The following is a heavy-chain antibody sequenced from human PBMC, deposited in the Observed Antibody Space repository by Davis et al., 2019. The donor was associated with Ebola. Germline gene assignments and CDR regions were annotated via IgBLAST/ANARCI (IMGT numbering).Heavy chain of an antibody. Sequence: SCKGSLYTFPTYWIGWVRQLPGKGREWMGIIYPGDSDTRYSPSFQGQVTISADKSIRTAYLQWSSLKASDTAMYYCARRGGWSGAFLDYWGQGTLVTVSS. CDR1: LYTFPTYW. CDR3: ARRGGWSGAFLDY. D-gene: IGHD3-3*02. CDR2: IYPGDSDT. V-gene: IGHV5-51*01. J-gene: IGHJ4*02.